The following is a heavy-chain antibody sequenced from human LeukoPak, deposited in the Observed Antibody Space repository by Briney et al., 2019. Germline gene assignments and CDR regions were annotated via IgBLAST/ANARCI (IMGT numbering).Heavy chain of an antibody. J-gene: IGHJ4*02. Sequence: SETLSLTCAVYGGSFSGYYWSWIRQPPGKGLEWIGEINHSGSTNYNPSLKSRVTISVDTSKNQFSLKLSSVTAADTAVYYCPRVSGYSSGWSRSGWLRYFDYWGQGTLVTVSS. V-gene: IGHV4-34*01. CDR1: GGSFSGYY. CDR3: PRVSGYSSGWSRSGWLRYFDY. D-gene: IGHD6-19*01. CDR2: INHSGST.